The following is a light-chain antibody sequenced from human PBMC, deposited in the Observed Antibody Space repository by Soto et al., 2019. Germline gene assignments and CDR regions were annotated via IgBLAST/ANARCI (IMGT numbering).Light chain of an antibody. CDR3: QQYSDWPLT. Sequence: EIVMTQSPATLSVSPGERVTLSCRASQSVRRNLAWYQQKPGQAPRLLIYGASTRATGIPARFSGSGSGTEFTLTISSLQSEDFAVYYCQQYSDWPLTFGGGTKVEIK. V-gene: IGKV3-15*01. CDR2: GAS. CDR1: QSVRRN. J-gene: IGKJ4*01.